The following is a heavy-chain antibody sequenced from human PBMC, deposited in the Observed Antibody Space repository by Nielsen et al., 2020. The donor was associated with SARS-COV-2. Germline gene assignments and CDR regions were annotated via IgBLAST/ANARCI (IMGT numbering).Heavy chain of an antibody. CDR1: GFTFSSYG. D-gene: IGHD6-13*01. V-gene: IGHV3-30*18. J-gene: IGHJ5*02. Sequence: GGSLRLSCAASGFTFSSYGMHWVRQAPGKGLEWVAVISYDGSNKYYADSVKGRFTISRDNSKNTLYLQMNSLRAEDTAEYYCAKVAIAAAGFDPWGQGTLVTVSS. CDR3: AKVAIAAAGFDP. CDR2: ISYDGSNK.